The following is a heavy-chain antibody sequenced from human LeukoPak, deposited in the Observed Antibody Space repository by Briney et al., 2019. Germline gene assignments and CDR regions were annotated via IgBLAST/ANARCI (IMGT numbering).Heavy chain of an antibody. CDR1: GFTFSSYW. CDR2: INSDGSST. V-gene: IGHV3-74*01. J-gene: IGHJ4*02. CDR3: AREGHCGGDCYSDY. D-gene: IGHD2-21*02. Sequence: GGSLRLSCAASGFTFSSYWMHWVRQAPGKGLVWVSRINSDGSSTSYADSVKGRFTISRDNAKNSLYLQMNSLRAEDTAVYYCAREGHCGGDCYSDYWGQGTLVTVSS.